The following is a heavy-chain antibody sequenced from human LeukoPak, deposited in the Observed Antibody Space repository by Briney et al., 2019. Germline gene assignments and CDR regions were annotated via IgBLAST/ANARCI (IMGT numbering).Heavy chain of an antibody. J-gene: IGHJ4*02. CDR1: GYSFSSYW. V-gene: IGHV5-51*01. D-gene: IGHD3-22*01. CDR2: IYPDDSDT. Sequence: GESLNISCQGSGYSFSSYWIGWVRQMPGKGLEWMGIIYPDDSDTRYSPSFQGQATFSADKSVSTAYLPSISPKASAAAMYYCAIHRNDSGFDSWGQGTRVTVSS. CDR3: AIHRNDSGFDS.